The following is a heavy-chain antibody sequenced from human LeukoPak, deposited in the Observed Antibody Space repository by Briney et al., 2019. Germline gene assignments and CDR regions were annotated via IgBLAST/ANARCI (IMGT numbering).Heavy chain of an antibody. CDR3: ASGSVVTALDQ. V-gene: IGHV4-59*01. CDR1: GGSITTYY. D-gene: IGHD2-21*02. J-gene: IGHJ4*02. Sequence: SETLSLTCAVSGGSITTYYWTWIRQPPGQALEWIGYISYTGNTKYNPSLESRVTMSIDTSKNEFSLKIYSVNAADTAVYFCASGSVVTALDQWGQGTLVTASS. CDR2: ISYTGNT.